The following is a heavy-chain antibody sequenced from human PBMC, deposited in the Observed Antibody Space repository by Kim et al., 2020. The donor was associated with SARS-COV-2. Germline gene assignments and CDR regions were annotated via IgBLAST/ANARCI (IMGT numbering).Heavy chain of an antibody. J-gene: IGHJ6*02. V-gene: IGHV1-8*01. CDR2: MNPNSGNT. CDR1: GYTFTSYD. Sequence: ASVKVSCKASGYTFTSYDINWVRQATGQGLEWMGWMNPNSGNTGYAQKFQGRVTMTRNTSISTAYMELSSLRSEDTAVYYCARSRGRDGYNRLEKLYYYGMDVWGQGTTVTVSS. CDR3: ARSRGRDGYNRLEKLYYYGMDV. D-gene: IGHD5-12*01.